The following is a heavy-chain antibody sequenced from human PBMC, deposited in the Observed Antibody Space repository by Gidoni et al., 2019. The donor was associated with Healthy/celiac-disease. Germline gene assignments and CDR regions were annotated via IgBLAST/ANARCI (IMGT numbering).Heavy chain of an antibody. CDR2: ISYDGSNK. Sequence: QVQLVESGGGVVQPGRSLRLSCAASGFTFSSYGMLWVRQAPGKGLEWVAVISYDGSNKYYADSVKGRFTISRDNSKNTLYLQMNSLRAEDTAVYYCAKDGELDYDSSGYQRPYYYFDYWGQGTLVTVSS. V-gene: IGHV3-30*18. CDR1: GFTFSSYG. D-gene: IGHD3-22*01. CDR3: AKDGELDYDSSGYQRPYYYFDY. J-gene: IGHJ4*02.